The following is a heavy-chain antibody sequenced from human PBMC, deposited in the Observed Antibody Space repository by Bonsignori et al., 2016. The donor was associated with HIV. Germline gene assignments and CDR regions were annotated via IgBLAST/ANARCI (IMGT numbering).Heavy chain of an antibody. CDR2: IDWKSGTT. CDR3: AKHIGYRWDAFDV. J-gene: IGHJ3*01. Sequence: WIRQPPGKGLEWVSGIDWKSGTTGYADSVKGRFTISRDNAKNSLYLEMNSLRAADTALYYCAKHIGYRWDAFDVWGQGTVVTVSS. V-gene: IGHV3-9*01. D-gene: IGHD3-16*02.